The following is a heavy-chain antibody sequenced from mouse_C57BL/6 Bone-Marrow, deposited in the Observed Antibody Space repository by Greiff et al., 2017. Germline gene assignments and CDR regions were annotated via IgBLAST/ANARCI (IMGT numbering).Heavy chain of an antibody. CDR3: DRSGGCSSSAWFAY. Sequence: QVQLQQPGAELVKPGASVKLSCKASGYTFTSYWMHWVKQRPGRGLEWIGRIDPNSGGTKYNEKFKSKATLTVDKPSSTAYMQLSSLTSEDSAVYDGDRSGGCSSSAWFAYWGQRTLVTVSA. CDR2: IDPNSGGT. V-gene: IGHV1-72*01. J-gene: IGHJ3*01. CDR1: GYTFTSYW. D-gene: IGHD1-1*01.